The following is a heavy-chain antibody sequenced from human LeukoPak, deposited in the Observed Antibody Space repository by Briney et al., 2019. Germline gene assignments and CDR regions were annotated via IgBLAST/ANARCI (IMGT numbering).Heavy chain of an antibody. D-gene: IGHD7-27*01. CDR2: ISYDGSNK. J-gene: IGHJ4*02. Sequence: PGGSLRLSCAASGFTFSSCAMHWVRQAPGKGLEWVAVISYDGSNKYYADSVKGRFTISRDNSKNTLYLQMNSLGGEDTAVYYCARDREDLTGDRHFDYWGQGPLVTVSS. V-gene: IGHV3-30-3*01. CDR1: GFTFSSCA. CDR3: ARDREDLTGDRHFDY.